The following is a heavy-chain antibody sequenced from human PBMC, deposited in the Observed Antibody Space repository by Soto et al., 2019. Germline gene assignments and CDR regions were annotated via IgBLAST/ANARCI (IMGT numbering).Heavy chain of an antibody. CDR2: INPSGGST. D-gene: IGHD3-10*01. J-gene: IGHJ6*02. CDR3: ARGSIGSGSSIYYYYYYGMDV. CDR1: GYTLTSYY. Sequence: ASVKVSCKASGYTLTSYYMHWVRQAPGQGLEWMGIINPSGGSTSYAQKFQGRVTMTRDTSTSTVYMELSSLRSEDTAVYYCARGSIGSGSSIYYYYYYGMDVWGQGTTVTVSS. V-gene: IGHV1-46*01.